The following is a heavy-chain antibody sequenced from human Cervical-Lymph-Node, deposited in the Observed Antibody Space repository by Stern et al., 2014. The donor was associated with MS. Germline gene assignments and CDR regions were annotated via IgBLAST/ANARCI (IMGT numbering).Heavy chain of an antibody. J-gene: IGHJ6*02. D-gene: IGHD3-3*01. CDR3: ATRYYDFWSGIGSPESFYYGMDV. CDR2: ITSASHYI. V-gene: IGHV3-21*01. Sequence: EVQLAESGGGLVKPGGSLRLSCAASGFTFNAYSMNWVRQAPGKGLEWVTSITSASHYIDYADSVQGRLAVSRDNAKDSLYLQMNSLRAEDTAIYYCATRYYDFWSGIGSPESFYYGMDVWGQGTTVTVSS. CDR1: GFTFNAYS.